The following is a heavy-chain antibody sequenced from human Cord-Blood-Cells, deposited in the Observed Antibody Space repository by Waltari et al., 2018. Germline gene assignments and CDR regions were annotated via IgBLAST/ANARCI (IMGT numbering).Heavy chain of an antibody. CDR2: INPNSGGT. CDR3: ARDCSGGSCYFDY. J-gene: IGHJ4*02. D-gene: IGHD2-15*01. Sequence: QVQLVQSGAEVKKPEASVNVSCQASGYTFTGSYMYWVRQAPGQGLEWMGWINPNSGGTNYAQKFQGRVTMTRDTSISTAYMELSRLRSDDTAVYYCARDCSGGSCYFDYWGQGTLVTISS. CDR1: GYTFTGSY. V-gene: IGHV1-2*02.